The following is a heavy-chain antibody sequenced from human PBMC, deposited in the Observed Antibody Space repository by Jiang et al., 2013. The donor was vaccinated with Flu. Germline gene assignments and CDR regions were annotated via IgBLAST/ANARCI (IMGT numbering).Heavy chain of an antibody. J-gene: IGHJ4*02. CDR1: RWAFSGYY. D-gene: IGHD6-19*01. CDR3: VRDREGIAVAGKSFDC. CDR2: INHSGST. V-gene: IGHV4-34*01. Sequence: SSTCAVYRWAFSGYYWSWIRQPPGKGLEWIGEINHSGSTNXNPSLKSRVTISVDTSKNQFSLKLSSVTAADTAVYYCVRDREGIAVAGKSFDCWGQGTLVTVSS.